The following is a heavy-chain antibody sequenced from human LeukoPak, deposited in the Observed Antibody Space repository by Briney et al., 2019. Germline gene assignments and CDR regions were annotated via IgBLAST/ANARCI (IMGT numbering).Heavy chain of an antibody. D-gene: IGHD1-26*01. J-gene: IGHJ4*02. Sequence: GGSLRLSCAASGFTFSSYWMSWVRQAPGKGLEWVANIKQDGSEKYYVDSVKGRLTISRDNAKKSLYLQMNSLRADDTAVYYCSRLGGSYYHYWGQGTLVTVSS. CDR1: GFTFSSYW. CDR2: IKQDGSEK. V-gene: IGHV3-7*01. CDR3: SRLGGSYYHY.